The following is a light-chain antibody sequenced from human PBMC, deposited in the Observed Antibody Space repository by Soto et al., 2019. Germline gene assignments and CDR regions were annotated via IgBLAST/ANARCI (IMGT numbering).Light chain of an antibody. CDR1: QSVSSD. V-gene: IGKV3-15*01. CDR3: QQYNDWLT. J-gene: IGKJ4*01. CDR2: DAT. Sequence: EIVMTQSPATLSVSPGERVTLSCRASQSVSSDLAWYQQKRGQAPRLLLYDATTRATGIPARFSGSRSGTDFTLTISSLHSEDFAVYYCQQYNDWLTFGGGTKVEIK.